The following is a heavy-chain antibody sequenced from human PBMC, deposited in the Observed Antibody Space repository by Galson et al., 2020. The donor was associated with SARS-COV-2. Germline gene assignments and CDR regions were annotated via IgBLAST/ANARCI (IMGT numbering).Heavy chain of an antibody. V-gene: IGHV4-4*07. CDR3: AGGPWRLGEWHY. D-gene: IGHD3-16*01. CDR1: GGSISSYY. CDR2: IYTSGST. J-gene: IGHJ4*02. Sequence: SQTLSLTCAVSGGSISSYYWSWIRQPAGKGLEWIGRIYTSGSTNYNPSLKSRVTMSVDTSKNQFSLKLSSVTAADTAVYYCAGGPWRLGEWHYWGQGTLVTVSS.